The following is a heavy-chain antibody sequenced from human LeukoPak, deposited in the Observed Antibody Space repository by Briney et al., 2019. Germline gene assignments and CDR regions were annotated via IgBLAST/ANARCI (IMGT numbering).Heavy chain of an antibody. J-gene: IGHJ4*02. CDR1: GFTFSSYS. Sequence: PGGSLRLSCAASGFTFSSYSMNWVRQAPGKGLEWVSYISSSSSTIYYADSVKGRFTISRDNAKNSLYLQMYSLRAEDTAVYYCARDHRAVAGAGSDYWGQGTLVTVSS. V-gene: IGHV3-48*01. D-gene: IGHD6-19*01. CDR3: ARDHRAVAGAGSDY. CDR2: ISSSSSTI.